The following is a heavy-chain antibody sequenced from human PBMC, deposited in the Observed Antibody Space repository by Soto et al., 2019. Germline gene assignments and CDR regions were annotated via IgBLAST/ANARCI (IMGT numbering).Heavy chain of an antibody. J-gene: IGHJ4*02. D-gene: IGHD3-3*01. CDR3: ARDLGPTIFGVVNPLAY. V-gene: IGHV4-31*03. CDR1: GGSISSGGYY. Sequence: TSETLSLTCTVSGGSISSGGYYWSWIRQHPGKGLEWIGYIYYSGSTYYNPSLKSRVTISVDTSKNQFSLKLSSVTAADTAVYYCARDLGPTIFGVVNPLAYWGQGTLVTVSS. CDR2: IYYSGST.